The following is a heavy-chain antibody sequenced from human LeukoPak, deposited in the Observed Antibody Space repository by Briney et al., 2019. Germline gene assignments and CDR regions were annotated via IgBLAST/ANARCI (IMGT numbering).Heavy chain of an antibody. CDR2: ISSSSSYT. V-gene: IGHV3-11*05. CDR3: ARDYYVSGRLVYINY. Sequence: PGGSLRLSCAASGFSFSDYSMSWIRQAPGKGLEWVSHISSSSSYTNYADSVKGRFTISRDNAKNSLYLQMNSLRVEDTAVYYCARDYYVSGRLVYINYWGQGALVTVSS. D-gene: IGHD3-10*01. CDR1: GFSFSDYS. J-gene: IGHJ4*02.